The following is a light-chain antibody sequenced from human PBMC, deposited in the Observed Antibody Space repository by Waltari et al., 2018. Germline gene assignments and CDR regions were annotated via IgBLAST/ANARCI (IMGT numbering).Light chain of an antibody. Sequence: DVAMPHSPLSLPVPLGQPASISCRPTQSLVSSDGNTFFNWFQQRPGQSPRRLLYKVSNRDSGVPDRFSGSGSGTDFTLRISRVEAEDFGVYYCMQGTHWPWTFGQGTKVEIK. V-gene: IGKV2-30*01. CDR3: MQGTHWPWT. J-gene: IGKJ1*01. CDR1: QSLVSSDGNTF. CDR2: KVS.